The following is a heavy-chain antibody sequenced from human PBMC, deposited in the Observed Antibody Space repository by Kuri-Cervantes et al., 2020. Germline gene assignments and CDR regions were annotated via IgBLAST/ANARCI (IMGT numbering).Heavy chain of an antibody. V-gene: IGHV3-15*01. Sequence: GGSLRLSCAASGFTFTNAWLDWVRQAPGKGLEWVGRIKRKTDGGTIDYAAPVKGRFTISRDDSKNTLFLQMSSLENEDTAVYYCTTINPGYCGGGGCHTPDYWGQGTPVTVSS. CDR3: TTINPGYCGGGGCHTPDY. CDR2: IKRKTDGGTI. D-gene: IGHD2-15*01. J-gene: IGHJ4*01. CDR1: GFTFTNAW.